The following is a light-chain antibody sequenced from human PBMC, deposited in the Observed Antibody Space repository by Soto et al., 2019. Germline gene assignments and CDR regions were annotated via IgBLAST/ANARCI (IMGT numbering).Light chain of an antibody. Sequence: SVLTRPRSVSGSPGQSVTISCTGTSSDVGSYKDVSWYQHHPGKVPKLMIYDVSERPSGVPDRFSGSKSGNTASLTISGLQAEDEANYYCCAYADTFYVFGTGTKVTVL. J-gene: IGLJ1*01. CDR1: SSDVGSYKD. CDR2: DVS. CDR3: CAYADTFYV. V-gene: IGLV2-11*01.